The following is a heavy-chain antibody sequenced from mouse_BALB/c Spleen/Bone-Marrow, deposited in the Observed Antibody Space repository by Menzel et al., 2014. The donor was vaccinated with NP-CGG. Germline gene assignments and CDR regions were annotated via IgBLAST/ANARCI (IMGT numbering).Heavy chain of an antibody. V-gene: IGHV7-3*02. Sequence: EVMLVESGGGLVQPGGSLRLSCATSGFTFTDYYMNWIRQPPGKALEWLAFIRNKAYGYTTEYSASVKGRFTISRDNSQNILYLQMNTLRAEDSATYYCARDMGGLLLDSWGQGTTLSVSS. D-gene: IGHD1-1*01. CDR2: IRNKAYGYTT. J-gene: IGHJ2*01. CDR3: ARDMGGLLLDS. CDR1: GFTFTDYY.